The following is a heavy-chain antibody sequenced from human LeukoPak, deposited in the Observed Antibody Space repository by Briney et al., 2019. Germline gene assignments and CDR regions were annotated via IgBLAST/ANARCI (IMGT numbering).Heavy chain of an antibody. CDR2: ISGGGGNT. Sequence: GGSLRLSCADSKFAFSSYAMSWVRQAPGKGLEWVAAISGGGGNTYYADSVKGRFTISRDNSKNTLYLQMNSLRAEDTAVYYCGKNRYSGSLSPFDIWGQGTMVTVSS. CDR1: KFAFSSYA. D-gene: IGHD1-26*01. V-gene: IGHV3-23*01. J-gene: IGHJ3*02. CDR3: GKNRYSGSLSPFDI.